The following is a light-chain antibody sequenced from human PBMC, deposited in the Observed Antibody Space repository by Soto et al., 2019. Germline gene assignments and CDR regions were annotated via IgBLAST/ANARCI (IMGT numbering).Light chain of an antibody. J-gene: IGKJ4*01. CDR2: HAS. CDR3: QQYNERPLT. V-gene: IGKV3-15*01. Sequence: EIVMTQSPATLSVSPGERVTLSCRASQSVSNNLAWYQQKPGQAPRLLIYHASTGATGIPSRFSGSGSGTELTLTISSVQSEDFAIYYCQQYNERPLTFGGGTKVEIK. CDR1: QSVSNN.